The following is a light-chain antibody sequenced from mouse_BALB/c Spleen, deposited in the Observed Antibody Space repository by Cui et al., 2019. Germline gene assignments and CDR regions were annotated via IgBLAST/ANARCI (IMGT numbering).Light chain of an antibody. CDR2: AAT. CDR3: QHFWGTPYT. CDR1: ENIYSN. J-gene: IGKJ2*01. Sequence: DIQMNKPPASLSVPVGETVTITCRASENIYSNLAWYQQKQGKSPQLLVYAATNLADGVPSRFSGSGSGTQYSLKINSLQSEDFGSYYCQHFWGTPYTFGGGTKLEIK. V-gene: IGKV12-46*01.